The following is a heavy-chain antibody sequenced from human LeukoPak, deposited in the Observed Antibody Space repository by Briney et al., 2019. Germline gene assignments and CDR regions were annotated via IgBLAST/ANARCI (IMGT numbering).Heavy chain of an antibody. CDR3: AKNGDRGAYCTGGTCYPYFYYYMDV. Sequence: GGSLRLSCVASGFTFSSYSMNWVRQAPGKGLEWVSSISTSSDYLYYADSVKGRFTISRDNSKNTLYLQMNSLRAEDTAIYYCAKNGDRGAYCTGGTCYPYFYYYMDVWGKGTTVTI. D-gene: IGHD2-15*01. J-gene: IGHJ6*03. CDR1: GFTFSSYS. V-gene: IGHV3-21*04. CDR2: ISTSSDYL.